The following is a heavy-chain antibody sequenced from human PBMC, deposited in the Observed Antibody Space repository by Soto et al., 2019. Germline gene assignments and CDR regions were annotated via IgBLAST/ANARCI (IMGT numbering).Heavy chain of an antibody. Sequence: PVGSLRLSCAASGFTFRSYAMHWVRQAPGKGLEWVAVISSDGSNKYYADSVKGRFTISRDNSKNTLYLQMNSLRAEDTAVYYCARAPMFGEQQLVLSYYGMDVWGQGTTVTVSS. D-gene: IGHD6-13*01. V-gene: IGHV3-30-3*01. J-gene: IGHJ6*02. CDR3: ARAPMFGEQQLVLSYYGMDV. CDR1: GFTFRSYA. CDR2: ISSDGSNK.